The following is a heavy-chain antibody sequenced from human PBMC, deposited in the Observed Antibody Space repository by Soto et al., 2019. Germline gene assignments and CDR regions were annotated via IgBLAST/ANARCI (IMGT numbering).Heavy chain of an antibody. J-gene: IGHJ4*02. CDR3: AKGPYYGSGTLDY. CDR1: GFTFSTYG. V-gene: IGHV3-30*18. D-gene: IGHD3-10*01. Sequence: GGSLRLSCAASGFTFSTYGMHWVRQAPGEGLEWVAVISYDGSNPYYADSVKGRFTISRDNSENTLYLHMTSLRPEDTALYFCAKGPYYGSGTLDYWGQGTLVTVSS. CDR2: ISYDGSNP.